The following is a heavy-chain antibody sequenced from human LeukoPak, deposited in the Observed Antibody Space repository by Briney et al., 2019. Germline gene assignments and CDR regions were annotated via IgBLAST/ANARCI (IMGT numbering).Heavy chain of an antibody. V-gene: IGHV3-23*01. Sequence: GGSLRLSCAASGFIFSSYAMNWVRQAPGRGLEWVSGFSGSGGTTYYAHSVKGRFTISRDNYKNTLYLQMNSLRAADTAVYYCANGNRCTSPNCLGYYYFYMDVWGKGTTVTVSS. D-gene: IGHD2-8*01. J-gene: IGHJ6*03. CDR1: GFIFSSYA. CDR2: FSGSGGTT. CDR3: ANGNRCTSPNCLGYYYFYMDV.